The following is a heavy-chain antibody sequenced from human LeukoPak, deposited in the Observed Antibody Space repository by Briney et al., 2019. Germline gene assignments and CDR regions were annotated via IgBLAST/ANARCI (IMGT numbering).Heavy chain of an antibody. CDR3: AKGSSPWEMAGPTDY. CDR2: ISWDGGST. J-gene: IGHJ4*02. Sequence: GGSLRLSCAASGFTFDDYAMHWVRQAPGKGLEWVSLISWDGGSTYYADSVKGRFTISRDNSKNSLYLQMNSLRAEDTALYYCAKGSSPWEMAGPTDYWGQGTLVTVSS. CDR1: GFTFDDYA. V-gene: IGHV3-43D*04. D-gene: IGHD6-19*01.